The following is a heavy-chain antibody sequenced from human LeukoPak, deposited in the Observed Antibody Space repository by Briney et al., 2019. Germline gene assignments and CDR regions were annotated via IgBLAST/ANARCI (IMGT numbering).Heavy chain of an antibody. J-gene: IGHJ4*02. CDR1: GFTFRSHN. CDR2: ITSSGSYI. V-gene: IGHV3-21*01. CDR3: ASTYFYDSSGYYSTYYFDY. D-gene: IGHD3-22*01. Sequence: GSLRLSCAASGFTFRSHNMNWVRQAPGKGLEWVSSITSSGSYIYYADSVKGRFTISRDNTKSSLYLQMNSLRAEDTAVYYCASTYFYDSSGYYSTYYFDYWGQGTLVTVSS.